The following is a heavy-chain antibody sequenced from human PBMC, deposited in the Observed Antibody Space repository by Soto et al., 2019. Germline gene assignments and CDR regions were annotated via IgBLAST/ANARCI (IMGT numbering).Heavy chain of an antibody. D-gene: IGHD4-17*01. Sequence: ASVKVSCKASGYTFTSYGISWVRQAPGQGLEWMEWISVYNGNTNYAQKLQGRVTMTTDTSTSTAYMELRSLRSDDTAVYYCARLPLSTVTTHHFEYWGQGTLVTVSS. CDR3: ARLPLSTVTTHHFEY. V-gene: IGHV1-18*01. CDR1: GYTFTSYG. CDR2: ISVYNGNT. J-gene: IGHJ4*02.